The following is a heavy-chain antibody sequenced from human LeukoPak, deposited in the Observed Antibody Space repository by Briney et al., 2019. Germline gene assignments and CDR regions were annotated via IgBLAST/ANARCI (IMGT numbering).Heavy chain of an antibody. Sequence: SETLSLTCTVSGGSISSSSYYWGWIRQPPGKGPEWIGSIYYSGSTYYNPSLKSRVTISVDTSKNQFSLKLSSVAAADTAVYDCARETGSRWRLSDYWGQGTLVTVSS. V-gene: IGHV4-39*07. CDR2: IYYSGST. J-gene: IGHJ4*02. CDR1: GGSISSSSYY. D-gene: IGHD3-16*02. CDR3: ARETGSRWRLSDY.